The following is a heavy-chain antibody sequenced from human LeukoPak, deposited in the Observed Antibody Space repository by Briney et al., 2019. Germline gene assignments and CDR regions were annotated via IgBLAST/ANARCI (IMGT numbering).Heavy chain of an antibody. CDR1: GFTFSSYA. CDR2: MTGSGDRI. J-gene: IGHJ3*02. D-gene: IGHD6-19*01. CDR3: AKSGSAWPYDAFDI. V-gene: IGHV3-23*01. Sequence: PGVSLRLSCAASGFTFSSYAMSWVRQAPGKGLEWVSSMTGSGDRIYYAGSVKGRFTISRDTSKNTLYLQMNNLRVEDTAVYYCAKSGSAWPYDAFDIWGQGTKVTVSS.